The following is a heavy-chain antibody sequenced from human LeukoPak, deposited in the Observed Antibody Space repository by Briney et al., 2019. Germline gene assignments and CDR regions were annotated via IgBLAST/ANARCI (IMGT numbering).Heavy chain of an antibody. D-gene: IGHD1-1*01. CDR1: GGSPSSSLYH. CDR3: ARQIVGTSWNYYYSYIDV. J-gene: IGHJ6*03. Sequence: PSQTLSLTCSVSGGSPSSSLYHWGWLRQPPGKGRERIGNVFHSGNTYSSPSLQSRVAFSVDTSKNQVSLKLTSVTATDTAVYYCARQIVGTSWNYYYSYIDVWGKGTSVSVS. CDR2: VFHSGNT. V-gene: IGHV4-39*01.